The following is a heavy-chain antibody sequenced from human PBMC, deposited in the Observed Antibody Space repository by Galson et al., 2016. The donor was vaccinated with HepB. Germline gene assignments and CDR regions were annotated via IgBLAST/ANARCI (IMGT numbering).Heavy chain of an antibody. Sequence: SLRLSCAASGFTFDDYTMHWVRQVPGKGLEWVALISWDGRSPDYADSVRGRFIISRDNRQNILYLQMNSLTTEDNALYYGGKDWGSFWESSGKGMDVWGQGTTVIVSS. CDR2: ISWDGRSP. J-gene: IGHJ6*02. CDR1: GFTFDDYT. V-gene: IGHV3-43*01. CDR3: GKDWGSFWESSGKGMDV. D-gene: IGHD3-10*01.